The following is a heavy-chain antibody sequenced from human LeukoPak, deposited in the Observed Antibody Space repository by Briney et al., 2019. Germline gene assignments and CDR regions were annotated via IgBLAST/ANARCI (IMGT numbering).Heavy chain of an antibody. CDR3: ARHYYGSGSYFYFQH. Sequence: SETLSLTCTVSGGSISSYYWSWIRQPPGKGLEWIGYIYYSGSTNYNPSLKSRVTISVDTSKNQFSLKLSSVTAADTAVYYCARHYYGSGSYFYFQHWGQAPWSPSPQ. J-gene: IGHJ1*01. D-gene: IGHD3-10*01. CDR2: IYYSGST. V-gene: IGHV4-59*08. CDR1: GGSISSYY.